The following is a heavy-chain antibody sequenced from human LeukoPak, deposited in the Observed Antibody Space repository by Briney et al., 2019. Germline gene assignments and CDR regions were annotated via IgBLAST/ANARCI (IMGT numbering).Heavy chain of an antibody. J-gene: IGHJ3*02. CDR3: ARVGPRYFDWLGSPDAFDI. CDR1: GGSISSYY. V-gene: IGHV4-59*01. D-gene: IGHD3-9*01. CDR2: IYYSGST. Sequence: SETLSLTCTVSGGSISSYYWSWIRQPPGKGLEWIGYIYYSGSTNYNPSLKSRVTISVDTSKNQFSLKLSSVTAADTAVYYCARVGPRYFDWLGSPDAFDIWGQGTVVTVSS.